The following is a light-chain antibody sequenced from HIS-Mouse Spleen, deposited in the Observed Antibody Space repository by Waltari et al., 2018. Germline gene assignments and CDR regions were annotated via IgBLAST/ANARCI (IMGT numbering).Light chain of an antibody. CDR2: EGS. CDR1: SSDVGSYNL. CDR3: CSYAGSSTSVA. J-gene: IGLJ2*01. Sequence: QSALTQPASVSGSPGQSITISCTGTSSDVGSYNLVSWYQQHPGKAPKLMIYEGSKRPSGVSNRLSGSKSGNRASLTISGLQAEDEADYYCCSYAGSSTSVAFGGGTKLTVL. V-gene: IGLV2-23*01.